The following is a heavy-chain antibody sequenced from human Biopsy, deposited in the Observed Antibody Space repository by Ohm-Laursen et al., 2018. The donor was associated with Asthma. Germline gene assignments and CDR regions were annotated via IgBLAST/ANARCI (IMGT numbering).Heavy chain of an antibody. CDR1: GYTFNSAG. V-gene: IGHV1-18*01. J-gene: IGHJ3*02. Sequence: GASVKVSCKTSGYTFNSAGITWVRQAPGQGLEWMGWISVYNGNTKVAQKLQDRVTMITDTSTSTAYMDLSSLRSEDTAVYYCARTYYDFLTGQVNDAFAIWGQGTTVTVS. CDR2: ISVYNGNT. CDR3: ARTYYDFLTGQVNDAFAI. D-gene: IGHD3-9*01.